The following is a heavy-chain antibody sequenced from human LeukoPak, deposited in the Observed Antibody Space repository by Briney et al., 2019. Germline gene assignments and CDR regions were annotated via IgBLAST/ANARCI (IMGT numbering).Heavy chain of an antibody. CDR3: ARGPPRGKYYYMDV. V-gene: IGHV3-13*01. Sequence: GGSLRLSCAASGFTFSSFDMHWVRQPPGQGLEWVSTICTASDTYYPGSVEGRFTLSRDNAKNSLYLQMNSLTAGDTAVYYCARGPPRGKYYYMDVWGQGTTVTVSS. CDR2: ICTASDT. J-gene: IGHJ6*03. CDR1: GFTFSSFD. D-gene: IGHD1-1*01.